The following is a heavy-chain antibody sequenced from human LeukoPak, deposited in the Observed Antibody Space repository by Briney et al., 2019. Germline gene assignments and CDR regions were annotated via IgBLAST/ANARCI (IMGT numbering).Heavy chain of an antibody. CDR2: ISGSGGST. CDR3: AKGHQQLVHKPDY. D-gene: IGHD6-13*01. V-gene: IGHV3-23*01. CDR1: GFTFLSYA. J-gene: IGHJ4*02. Sequence: PGGSLRLSCAASGFTFLSYAMSWVRQAPGKGLEWVSGISGSGGSTYYADSVKGRFTISRDNSKNTLYLQMNSLRAEDTAVYYCAKGHQQLVHKPDYWGQGTLVTVSS.